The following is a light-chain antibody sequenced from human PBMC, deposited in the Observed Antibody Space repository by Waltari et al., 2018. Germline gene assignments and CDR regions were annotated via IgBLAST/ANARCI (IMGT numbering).Light chain of an antibody. J-gene: IGKJ1*01. CDR1: ENVAGN. V-gene: IGKV3-15*01. CDR3: QQYKIWPQT. Sequence: ELVMTQSPATLSVSPGDTATLSCRASENVAGNLAWYQQRAGQAPRLLIYGTVTRATGIPARFSGSGSGTEFTLTISSLQSEDCAVYHCQQYKIWPQTFGQGTKVEIK. CDR2: GTV.